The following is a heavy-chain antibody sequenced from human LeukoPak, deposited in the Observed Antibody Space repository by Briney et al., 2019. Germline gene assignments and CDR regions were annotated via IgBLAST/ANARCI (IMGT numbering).Heavy chain of an antibody. CDR3: AKKETTVTTFFEN. Sequence: RGSLRLSCAAPGFTFSSYAMSWVRQAPGKGLEWVSDISASGGSTYYADSVKGRFTISRDNSKNTLYLQMNSLRAEDTAVYYCAKKETTVTTFFENWGQGTLVTVSS. J-gene: IGHJ4*02. D-gene: IGHD4-17*01. V-gene: IGHV3-23*01. CDR2: ISASGGST. CDR1: GFTFSSYA.